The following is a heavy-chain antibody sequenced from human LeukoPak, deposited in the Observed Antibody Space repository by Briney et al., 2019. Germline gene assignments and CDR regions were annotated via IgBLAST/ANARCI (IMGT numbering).Heavy chain of an antibody. V-gene: IGHV3-48*04. CDR2: ISSGGNNI. J-gene: IGHJ4*02. CDR3: ARDVGYCSGGSCYPYWFDY. Sequence: QPGGSLRLSCAASGFTFSNAWMSWVRQAPGKGLEWLSYISSGGNNIYYADSVKGRFTISRDNAKNSLSLQMNSLRAEDTAVYFCARDVGYCSGGSCYPYWFDYWGQGTLVTVSS. CDR1: GFTFSNAW. D-gene: IGHD2-15*01.